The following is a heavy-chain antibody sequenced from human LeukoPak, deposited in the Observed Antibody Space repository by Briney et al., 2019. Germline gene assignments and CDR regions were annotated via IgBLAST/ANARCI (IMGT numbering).Heavy chain of an antibody. Sequence: GGSLRLSCVASGFPFSSYWMTWVRQAPGKGLEWVSVTYTGGNSYYADSVKGRFIISRDISKNTLYLQMNSLRAEDSALYYCARGGRGSAAVVAPRSLDIWGQGTVVTVSS. J-gene: IGHJ3*02. CDR1: GFPFSSYW. CDR3: ARGGRGSAAVVAPRSLDI. CDR2: TYTGGNS. V-gene: IGHV3-53*01. D-gene: IGHD3-22*01.